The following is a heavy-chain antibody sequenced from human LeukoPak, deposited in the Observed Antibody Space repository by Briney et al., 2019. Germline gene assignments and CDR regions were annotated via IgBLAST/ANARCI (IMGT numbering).Heavy chain of an antibody. CDR1: GYTFTGYD. CDR2: MNPNTGDT. CDR3: TRGSLSGSSRDY. J-gene: IGHJ4*02. Sequence: ASVTVSCKASGYTFTGYDINWVRQATGQGLEWMGWMNPNTGDTGYAQNFQGRVTMTRNTSIDTAYMEMSGLRSDDTAVYYCTRGSLSGSSRDYWGQGTLVTVSS. D-gene: IGHD1-26*01. V-gene: IGHV1-8*01.